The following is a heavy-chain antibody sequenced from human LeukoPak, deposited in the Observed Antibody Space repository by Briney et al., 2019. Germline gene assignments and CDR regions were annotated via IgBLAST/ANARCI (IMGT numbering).Heavy chain of an antibody. D-gene: IGHD6-6*01. CDR2: INPNSGGT. V-gene: IGHV1-2*02. CDR1: GYSFTGYY. Sequence: GASVKVSCKASGYSFTGYYLHWVRQAPGQGLEWMGWINPNSGGTNYAQKFQGRVTMTRDTSISTAYMELSRLRSDDTAVYYCALAARCSDSFDYWGQGTLVTVSS. CDR3: ALAARCSDSFDY. J-gene: IGHJ4*02.